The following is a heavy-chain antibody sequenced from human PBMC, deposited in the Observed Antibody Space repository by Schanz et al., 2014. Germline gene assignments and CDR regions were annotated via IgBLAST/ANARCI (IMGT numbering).Heavy chain of an antibody. J-gene: IGHJ1*01. Sequence: EVQLVESGGGLVQPGGSLRLSCAASGFTVSSKYMNWVRQAPGKGPEWVSVIFGGGSTYYADSVKGRFTISRDNSKNTLYLQMNSLRAEDTAVYYCAKDLGGYSSSRIEYFQHWGQGTLVTVSS. CDR3: AKDLGGYSSSRIEYFQH. V-gene: IGHV3-66*01. D-gene: IGHD6-13*01. CDR1: GFTVSSKY. CDR2: IFGGGST.